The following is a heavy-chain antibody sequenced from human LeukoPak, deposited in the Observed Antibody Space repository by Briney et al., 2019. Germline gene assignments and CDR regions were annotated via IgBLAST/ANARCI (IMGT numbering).Heavy chain of an antibody. CDR1: GFTFSDYY. D-gene: IGHD2-21*02. V-gene: IGHV3-11*01. CDR2: ISSSGTTI. CDR3: AKDLGVTTFDY. J-gene: IGHJ4*02. Sequence: GGSLRLSCAASGFTFSDYYMNWIRQAPGEGLEWVSYISSSGTTIYYADSVKGRFTISRDNTKNSLYLQMNSLTAEDTAVYYCAKDLGVTTFDYWGQGTLVTVSA.